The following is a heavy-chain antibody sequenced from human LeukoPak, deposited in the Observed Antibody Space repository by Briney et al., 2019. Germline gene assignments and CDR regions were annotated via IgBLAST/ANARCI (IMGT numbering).Heavy chain of an antibody. D-gene: IGHD6-13*01. CDR3: ARESSSSWSYYYYYYMDV. CDR1: GFTFSSYS. Sequence: GGSLRLSCAASGFTFSSYSMNWVRQAPGKGLEWVSYISSSSSTIYYADSVKGRFTISRDNAKNSLYLQMNSLRAEDTAVYYCARESSSSWSYYYYYYMDVWGKGTTVTVSS. CDR2: ISSSSSTI. J-gene: IGHJ6*03. V-gene: IGHV3-48*01.